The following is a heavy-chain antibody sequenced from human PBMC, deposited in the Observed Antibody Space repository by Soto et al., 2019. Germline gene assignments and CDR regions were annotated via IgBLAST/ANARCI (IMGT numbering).Heavy chain of an antibody. J-gene: IGHJ4*02. CDR1: GGSISSGGYY. V-gene: IGHV4-31*03. CDR3: ARDSRFLEYYFDY. CDR2: IYYSGST. Sequence: SETLSLTCTVSGGSISSGGYYWSWIRQHPGKGLEWIGYIYYSGSTYYNPSLKSRVTISVDTSKNQFSLKLSSVTAADTAVYYCARDSRFLEYYFDYWGQGTLVTVSS. D-gene: IGHD3-3*01.